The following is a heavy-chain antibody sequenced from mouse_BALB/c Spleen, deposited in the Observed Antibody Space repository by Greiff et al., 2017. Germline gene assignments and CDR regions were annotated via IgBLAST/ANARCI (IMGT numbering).Heavy chain of an antibody. V-gene: IGHV2-6-7*01. D-gene: IGHD4-1*02. CDR3: ARSTGRGSFDD. Sequence: QVQLKESGPGLVAPSQSLSITCTVSGFSLTGYGVNWVRQPPGKGLEWLGMIWGDGSTDYNSALKSRLSISKDNSKSQVFLKMNSLQTDDTARYYCARSTGRGSFDDWGQGTTLTVSS. CDR1: GFSLTGYG. J-gene: IGHJ2*01. CDR2: IWGDGST.